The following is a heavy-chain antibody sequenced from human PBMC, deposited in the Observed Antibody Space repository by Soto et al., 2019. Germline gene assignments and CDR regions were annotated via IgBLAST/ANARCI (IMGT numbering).Heavy chain of an antibody. CDR2: ILYSGST. CDR1: GVSITGGGYY. CDR3: ARGGSSDHWFDP. V-gene: IGHV4-31*03. Sequence: QVHLQESGPGLVKPSQTLSLTCTVSGVSITGGGYYYSWIRQPPGKGLEWLGYILYSGSTLYNPSLRSRLTLSADTSKNHLSLNLNSVTAADTAVYYCARGGSSDHWFDPWGQGILVTVSS. J-gene: IGHJ5*02. D-gene: IGHD2-15*01.